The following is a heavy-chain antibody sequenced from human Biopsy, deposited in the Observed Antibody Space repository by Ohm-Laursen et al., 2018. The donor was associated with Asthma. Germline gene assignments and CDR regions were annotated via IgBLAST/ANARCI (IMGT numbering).Heavy chain of an antibody. CDR2: IKHDGSEN. Sequence: LSLTCAALGFTFGDYWMSWVRQVPGRGLEWVANIKHDGSENNHVDSLKGRFTISRDNAKNSLYLQMNSLRAEDTAVYYCARTFHFWSPYHAEHYQLWGQGTLVTVSS. J-gene: IGHJ1*01. CDR1: GFTFGDYW. D-gene: IGHD3-3*02. CDR3: ARTFHFWSPYHAEHYQL. V-gene: IGHV3-7*01.